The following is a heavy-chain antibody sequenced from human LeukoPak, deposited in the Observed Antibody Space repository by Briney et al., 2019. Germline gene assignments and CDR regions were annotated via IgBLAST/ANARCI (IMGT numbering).Heavy chain of an antibody. D-gene: IGHD5-12*01. CDR2: IYSDNT. CDR3: ARLMDSGYDRDGAFDI. Sequence: GGSLRLSCTVSGFTVSSNSMSWVRQAPGKGLEWVSFIYSDNTHYSDSVKGRFTISRDNSKNTLYLQMNSLRAEDTAVYYCARLMDSGYDRDGAFDIWGQGTMVTVSS. J-gene: IGHJ3*02. CDR1: GFTVSSNS. V-gene: IGHV3-53*01.